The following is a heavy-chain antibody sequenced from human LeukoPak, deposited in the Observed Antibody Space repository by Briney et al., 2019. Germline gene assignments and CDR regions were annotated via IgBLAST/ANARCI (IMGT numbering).Heavy chain of an antibody. D-gene: IGHD6-19*01. V-gene: IGHV3-7*01. CDR1: GFTFSSYW. Sequence: PGGSLRLSCAASGFTFSSYWMSWVRRAPGKGLEWVANIKQDGSEKYYVDSVKGRFTISRDNAKNSLYLQMNSLRAEDTAVYYCARVLEEGSGWPNWFDPWGQGTLVTVSS. CDR3: ARVLEEGSGWPNWFDP. J-gene: IGHJ5*02. CDR2: IKQDGSEK.